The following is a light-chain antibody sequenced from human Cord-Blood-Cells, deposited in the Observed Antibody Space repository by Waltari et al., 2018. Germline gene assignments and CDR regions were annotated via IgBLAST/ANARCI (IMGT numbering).Light chain of an antibody. CDR2: EGS. CDR1: SSDVGRYNL. CDR3: CSYAGSSTWV. J-gene: IGLJ3*02. V-gene: IGLV2-23*01. Sequence: QSALTQPASVSGSPGQSITISCTGTSSDVGRYNLVSWYQQHPGKAPNLMVYEGSERPSGVSNRFSGSKSGNTASLTISGLQAEDEADYYCCSYAGSSTWVFGGGTKLTVL.